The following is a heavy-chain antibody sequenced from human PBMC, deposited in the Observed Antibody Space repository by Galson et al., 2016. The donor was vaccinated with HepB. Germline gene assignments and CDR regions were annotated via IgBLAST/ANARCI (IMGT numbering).Heavy chain of an antibody. D-gene: IGHD1-26*01. V-gene: IGHV5-51*03. CDR1: GYSFTGFW. Sequence: QSGAEVKKPGESLKIFCKGSGYSFTGFWIGWVRQKPGKGLEWMGIIYPGDSETRYSPSFQGQVTMSVDKSINPAYLQWSSLKASDTAIYYCARRTVGYYKGASDYWGQGTLVTVSS. CDR2: IYPGDSET. J-gene: IGHJ4*02. CDR3: ARRTVGYYKGASDY.